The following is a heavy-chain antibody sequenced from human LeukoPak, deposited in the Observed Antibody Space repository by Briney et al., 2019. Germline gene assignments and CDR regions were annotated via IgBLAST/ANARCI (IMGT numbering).Heavy chain of an antibody. CDR2: ISGSGGST. CDR1: GFTFSSYA. V-gene: IGHV3-23*01. Sequence: PGGSLRLSCAASGFTFSSYAMSWVRQAPGKGLEWVSAISGSGGSTYYADSVKGRFTISRDNSKNTLYLQMNSLRAEDTAVYYCAKMSVVVAATQGYSGDYWGQGTPVTVSS. CDR3: AKMSVVVAATQGYSGDY. J-gene: IGHJ4*02. D-gene: IGHD2-15*01.